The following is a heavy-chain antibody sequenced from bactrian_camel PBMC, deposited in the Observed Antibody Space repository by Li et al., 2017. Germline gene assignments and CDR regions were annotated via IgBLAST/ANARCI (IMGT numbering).Heavy chain of an antibody. CDR1: AVTYRTNC. V-gene: IGHV3S53*01. D-gene: IGHD6*01. CDR2: INGGSRT. J-gene: IGHJ4*01. Sequence: HVQLVESGGGSVQAGGSLALSCAVSAVTYRTNCVGWFRQAPGKEREGVALINGGSRTYYTDSVKGRFTISQDSARNTVYLQMNNLRPEDTATYYCAEGRGSRGEHCYSLNYWGQGTQVTVS. CDR3: AEGRGSRGEHCYSLNY.